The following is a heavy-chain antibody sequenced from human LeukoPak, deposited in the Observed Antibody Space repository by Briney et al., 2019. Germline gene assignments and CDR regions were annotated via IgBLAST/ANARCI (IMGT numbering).Heavy chain of an antibody. CDR2: ISPNSGGT. CDR1: GYTFTGYY. CDR3: ARGYRTVGAIEYFQH. V-gene: IGHV1-2*04. Sequence: EASVKVSSKASGYTFTGYYMHWVRQAPGQGLEWMGWISPNSGGTNYAQKFQGWVTMTRDTSISTAYMELSRLRSDDTAVYYCARGYRTVGAIEYFQHWGQGTLVTVSS. J-gene: IGHJ1*01. D-gene: IGHD1-26*01.